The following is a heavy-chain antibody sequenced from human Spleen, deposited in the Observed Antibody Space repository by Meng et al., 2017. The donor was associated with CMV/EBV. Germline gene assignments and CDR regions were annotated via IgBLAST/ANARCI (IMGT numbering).Heavy chain of an antibody. V-gene: IGHV7-4-1*02. CDR1: GYTFTRYG. CDR3: VRETSSWYRFDY. J-gene: IGHJ4*02. CDR2: MITNTGNP. D-gene: IGHD6-13*01. Sequence: QVQLVQSGAEVKKPGASVKVSCKASGYTFTRYGMNWERQAPGQGLEWMGSMITNTGNPTCAQGFTGRFVFSLDTSGSTAYLQISSLKAEDSAVYYCVRETSSWYRFDYWGQGTLVTSPQ.